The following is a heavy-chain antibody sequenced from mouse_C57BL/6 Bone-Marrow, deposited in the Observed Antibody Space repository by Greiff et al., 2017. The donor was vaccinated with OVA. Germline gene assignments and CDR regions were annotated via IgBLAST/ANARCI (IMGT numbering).Heavy chain of an antibody. D-gene: IGHD4-1*01. V-gene: IGHV1-82*01. CDR2: IYPGDGDT. CDR3: ARWGWDDWFAY. J-gene: IGHJ3*01. CDR1: GYAFSSSW. Sequence: VKLMESGPELVKPGASVKISCKASGYAFSSSWMNWVKQRPGKGLEWIGRIYPGDGDTNYNGKFKGKATLTADKSSSTAYMQLSSLTSEDSAVYFCARWGWDDWFAYWGQGTLVTVSA.